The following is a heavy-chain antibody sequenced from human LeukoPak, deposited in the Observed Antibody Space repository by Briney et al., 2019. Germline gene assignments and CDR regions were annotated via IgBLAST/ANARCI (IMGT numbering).Heavy chain of an antibody. J-gene: IGHJ6*04. D-gene: IGHD1-26*01. Sequence: SETLSLTCTVSGASISTYYWRWLRQPAGKGLEWIGRIHASGNTNYNPSLKSRVSMSIDVSKNQFSLRLNSVTAADTAVFFCARDIGSRVWGKGTTVIVSS. CDR1: GASISTYY. V-gene: IGHV4-4*07. CDR3: ARDIGSRV. CDR2: IHASGNT.